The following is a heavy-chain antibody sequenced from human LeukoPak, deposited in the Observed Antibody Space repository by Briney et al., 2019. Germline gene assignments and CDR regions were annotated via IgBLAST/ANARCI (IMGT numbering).Heavy chain of an antibody. J-gene: IGHJ4*02. Sequence: PGGSLRLSCAASGFTFSSYGMHWVRQAPGKGLEWVAFIRYDGSNKYYADSVKGRFTISRDNSKNTLYLQMNSLRAEDTAVYSCATTVTTSYDYWGQGTLVTVAS. CDR3: ATTVTTSYDY. CDR1: GFTFSSYG. CDR2: IRYDGSNK. V-gene: IGHV3-30*02. D-gene: IGHD4-17*01.